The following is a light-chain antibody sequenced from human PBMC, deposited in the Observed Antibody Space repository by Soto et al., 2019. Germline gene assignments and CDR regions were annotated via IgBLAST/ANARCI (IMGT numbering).Light chain of an antibody. V-gene: IGLV2-23*01. CDR2: EGS. J-gene: IGLJ3*02. Sequence: QSALTQPASVSGSPGQSITNSCTGTSSDVGSNNLVSWYQQHPGKAPKLMIYEGSKRPSGVSNRFSGSKSGNTASLTISGLQAEDEADYYCCSYAGSRVFGGGTKLTVL. CDR3: CSYAGSRV. CDR1: SSDVGSNNL.